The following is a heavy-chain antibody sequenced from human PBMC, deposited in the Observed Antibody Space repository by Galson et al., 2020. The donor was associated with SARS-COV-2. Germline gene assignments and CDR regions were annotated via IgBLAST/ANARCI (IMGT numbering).Heavy chain of an antibody. Sequence: GESLKISCAASGFTFGRYAMNWVRQAPGKGLEWISYITSSSNSIYYADSVQGRFTVYRDNAKNSLYVQMNSLRDDDTAVYYCARDKVYSIDYWGQGTLVTVSS. CDR1: GFTFGRYA. J-gene: IGHJ4*02. CDR3: ARDKVYSIDY. CDR2: ITSSSNSI. D-gene: IGHD2-8*01. V-gene: IGHV3-48*02.